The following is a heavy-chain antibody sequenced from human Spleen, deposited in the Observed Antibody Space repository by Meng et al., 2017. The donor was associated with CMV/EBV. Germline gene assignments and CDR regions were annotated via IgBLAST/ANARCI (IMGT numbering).Heavy chain of an antibody. CDR3: AKSTTITVFGVIVDY. D-gene: IGHD3-3*01. V-gene: IGHV3-20*04. CDR1: GFTFDDHG. J-gene: IGHJ4*02. Sequence: GALRLSCAASGFTFDDHGMNWVRQAPGRGLEWVSGISWNGGSTGYADSVKDRFTISRDNAKNSLYLQMNSLRVEDTALYYCAKSTTITVFGVIVDYWGQGTLVTVSS. CDR2: ISWNGGST.